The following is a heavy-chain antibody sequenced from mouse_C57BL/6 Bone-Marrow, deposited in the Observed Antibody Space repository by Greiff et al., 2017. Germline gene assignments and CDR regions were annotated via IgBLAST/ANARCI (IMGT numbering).Heavy chain of an antibody. CDR3: ARSGSSFPTWFAY. D-gene: IGHD1-1*01. V-gene: IGHV1-81*01. CDR1: GYTFTSYG. J-gene: IGHJ3*01. Sequence: QVQLQQSGAELARPGASVKLSCKASGYTFTSYGISWVKQRTGQGLEWIGEIYPRSGNTYYNEKFKGKATLTADKSSSTAYKELRSLTSEDSAVYFCARSGSSFPTWFAYWGQGTLVTVSA. CDR2: IYPRSGNT.